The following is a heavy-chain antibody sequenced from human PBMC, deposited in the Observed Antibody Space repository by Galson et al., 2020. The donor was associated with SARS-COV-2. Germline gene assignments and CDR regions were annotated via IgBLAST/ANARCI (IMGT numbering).Heavy chain of an antibody. CDR1: GYSISSGYY. V-gene: IGHV4-38-2*02. D-gene: IGHD6-13*01. CDR3: AAGYSSSWYFY. CDR2: IYHSGST. Sequence: SETLSLTCTVSGYSISSGYYWGWIRQPPGKGLEWIGSIYHSGSTYYNPSLKSRVTISVDTSKNQFSLKLSSVTAADTAVYYCAAGYSSSWYFYWGQGTLVTGSS. J-gene: IGHJ4*02.